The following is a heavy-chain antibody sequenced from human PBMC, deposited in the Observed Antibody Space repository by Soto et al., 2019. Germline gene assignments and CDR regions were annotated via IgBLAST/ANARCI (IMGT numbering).Heavy chain of an antibody. CDR2: IIPIFGTA. D-gene: IGHD3-9*01. J-gene: IGHJ5*02. CDR3: ARDNPYYDILTGYTFDP. CDR1: GGTFSSYA. V-gene: IGHV1-69*13. Sequence: SVKVSCKASGGTFSSYAISWVRQAPGQGLEWMGGIIPIFGTANYAQKFQGRVTITADESTSTAYMELSSLRSEDTAVYYCARDNPYYDILTGYTFDPWGQGTLVTVSS.